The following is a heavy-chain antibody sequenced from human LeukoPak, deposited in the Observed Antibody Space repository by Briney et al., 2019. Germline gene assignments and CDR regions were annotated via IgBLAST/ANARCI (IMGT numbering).Heavy chain of an antibody. CDR3: ANGPEGLYYFDY. Sequence: SGGSLRLSCAASGFTFSSYAMSWVRQAPGKGLEWVSAISGSGGSTYYADSVKGRFTISRDNSKNTLYLQMNSPRAEDTAVYYCANGPEGLYYFDYWGQGTLVTVSS. V-gene: IGHV3-23*01. CDR2: ISGSGGST. J-gene: IGHJ4*02. CDR1: GFTFSSYA.